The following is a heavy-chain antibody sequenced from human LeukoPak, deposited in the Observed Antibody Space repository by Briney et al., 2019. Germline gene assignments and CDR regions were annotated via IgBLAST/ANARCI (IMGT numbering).Heavy chain of an antibody. Sequence: ASVKVSCKASGYTFTSYGISWVRQAPGQGLEWMGWISAYNGNTNYAQKLQGRVTMTTDTSTSTAYLELRSLRSDDTAVYYCARGAYYYGSGSRKFDYWGQGTLVTVSS. CDR3: ARGAYYYGSGSRKFDY. J-gene: IGHJ4*02. D-gene: IGHD3-10*01. CDR1: GYTFTSYG. CDR2: ISAYNGNT. V-gene: IGHV1-18*01.